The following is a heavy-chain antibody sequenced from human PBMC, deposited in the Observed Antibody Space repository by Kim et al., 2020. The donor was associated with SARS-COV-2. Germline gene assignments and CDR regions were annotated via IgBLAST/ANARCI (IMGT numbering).Heavy chain of an antibody. CDR1: GGSVSNYY. D-gene: IGHD3-22*01. CDR2: IYYRGST. Sequence: SETLSLTCTVSGGSVSNYYWSWIRQPPGKGLEWIGYIYYRGSTNYNPSLRSRVTISVDTSKNQFSMKLSSVTAADPAVYYCARDDYYDIFGDGFDSWGQGTLVTVSS. V-gene: IGHV4-59*02. J-gene: IGHJ3*02. CDR3: ARDDYYDIFGDGFDS.